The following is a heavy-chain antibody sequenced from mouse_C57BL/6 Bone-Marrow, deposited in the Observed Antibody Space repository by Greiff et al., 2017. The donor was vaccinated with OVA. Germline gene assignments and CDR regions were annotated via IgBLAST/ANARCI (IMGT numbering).Heavy chain of an antibody. CDR1: GFNIKDDY. V-gene: IGHV14-4*01. Sequence: VQLQQSGAELVRPGASVKSSCTASGFNIKDDYMHWVKQRPEQGLEWIGWIDPENGDTEYASKFQGKATITADTSSNTAYLQLSSLTSEDTAVYYCTTYYYGSSSDYWGQGTTLTVSS. J-gene: IGHJ2*01. CDR2: IDPENGDT. CDR3: TTYYYGSSSDY. D-gene: IGHD1-1*01.